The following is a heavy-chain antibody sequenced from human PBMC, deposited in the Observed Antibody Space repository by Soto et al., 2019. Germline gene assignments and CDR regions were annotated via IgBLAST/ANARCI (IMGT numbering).Heavy chain of an antibody. V-gene: IGHV1-8*01. CDR2: MNPNSGNT. CDR1: GYTFTSYD. CDR3: ARATWIQLWVVPTDAFDI. D-gene: IGHD5-18*01. Sequence: QVQLVQSGAEVKKPGASVKVSCKASGYTFTSYDINWVRQATGQGLAWMGWMNPNSGNTGYAQKFQGRVTMTRNTSISRAYMELSSLRSEDTAVYYCARATWIQLWVVPTDAFDIWGQGTMVTVSS. J-gene: IGHJ3*02.